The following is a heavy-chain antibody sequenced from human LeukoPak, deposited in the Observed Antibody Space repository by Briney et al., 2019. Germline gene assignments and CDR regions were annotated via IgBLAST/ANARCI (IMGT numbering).Heavy chain of an antibody. V-gene: IGHV3-23*01. CDR3: AKDGAYYDYVWGSYRTRYFDY. CDR1: GFTFSSYA. J-gene: IGHJ4*02. CDR2: ISGSGGST. Sequence: HTGGSLRLSCAASGFTFSSYAMSWVRQAPGKGLEWVSAISGSGGSTYYADSVKGRFTISRDNSKNTLYLQMNSLRAEDTAVYYCAKDGAYYDYVWGSYRTRYFDYWGQGTLVTVSS. D-gene: IGHD3-16*02.